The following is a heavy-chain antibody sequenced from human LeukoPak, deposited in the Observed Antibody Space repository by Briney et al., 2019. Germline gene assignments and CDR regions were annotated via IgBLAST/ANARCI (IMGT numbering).Heavy chain of an antibody. CDR3: AKSGYNRFDY. Sequence: GGSLRLSCAASGFTFSNSAMSWVRQAPGKGLEWVSTISGSGGSTYYADSVEGRFTISRDNSKSTLYLQINSLRAEDTAVYYCAKSGYNRFDYWGQGTLVTVSS. D-gene: IGHD5-24*01. CDR2: ISGSGGST. V-gene: IGHV3-23*01. CDR1: GFTFSNSA. J-gene: IGHJ4*02.